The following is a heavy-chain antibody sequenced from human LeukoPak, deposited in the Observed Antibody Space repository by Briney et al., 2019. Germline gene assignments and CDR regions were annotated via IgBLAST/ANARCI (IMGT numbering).Heavy chain of an antibody. CDR2: IWHDGTNE. D-gene: IGHD3-10*01. CDR3: ATKVTMVQGTMVPGLPLEAFDV. V-gene: IGHV3-30*02. J-gene: IGHJ3*01. Sequence: GGSLRLSCAASGFTFSSYGMHWVRQAPGKGPEWVAFIWHDGTNEDYVASVKGRFTISRDNSKSTLYLQMNSLRVEDTAVYYCATKVTMVQGTMVPGLPLEAFDVWGQGTMVTVSS. CDR1: GFTFSSYG.